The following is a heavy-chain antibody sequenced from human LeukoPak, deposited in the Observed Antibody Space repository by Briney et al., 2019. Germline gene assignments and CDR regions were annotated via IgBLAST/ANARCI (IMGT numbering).Heavy chain of an antibody. J-gene: IGHJ5*02. CDR2: MNPNTGNT. CDR1: GYTFTSYD. Sequence: ASVKVSCKASGYTFTSYDINGVRQATGQGLEWMGWMNPNTGNTGSAQRFQGRVTMTRDTSISTAYMELSSLRSEDTAVYYCARGPLVRLPSSFDPWGQGTLVTVSS. V-gene: IGHV1-8*01. D-gene: IGHD3-16*02. CDR3: ARGPLVRLPSSFDP.